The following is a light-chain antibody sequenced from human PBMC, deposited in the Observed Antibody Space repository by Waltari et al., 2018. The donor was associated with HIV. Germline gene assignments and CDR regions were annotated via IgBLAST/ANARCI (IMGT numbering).Light chain of an antibody. CDR2: RNN. V-gene: IGLV1-47*01. J-gene: IGLJ3*02. CDR1: SSNIGSNY. Sequence: QSVLTQPPSASGTPGQRVTLPCSGSSSNIGSNYVYWYQQLPGTAPKLLIYRNNQRPSGVPDRFSGSKSGTSASLAISGLRSEDEADYYCAAWDDSLSGQWVFGGGTKLTVL. CDR3: AAWDDSLSGQWV.